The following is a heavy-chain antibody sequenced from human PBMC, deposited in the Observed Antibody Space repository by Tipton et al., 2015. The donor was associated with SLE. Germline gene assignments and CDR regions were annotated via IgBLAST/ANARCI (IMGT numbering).Heavy chain of an antibody. CDR2: FYYSGST. J-gene: IGHJ3*02. Sequence: TLSLTCTVSGGPFSNYYWSWIRQPPGKGLEWIGYFYYSGSTYYNPSLKSRVTISRDTSKNHFSLNLNSVTAADTAVYYCARGSDRSGYFGAFDIWGQGATVTVSS. CDR1: GGPFSNYY. D-gene: IGHD3-22*01. CDR3: ARGSDRSGYFGAFDI. V-gene: IGHV4-59*01.